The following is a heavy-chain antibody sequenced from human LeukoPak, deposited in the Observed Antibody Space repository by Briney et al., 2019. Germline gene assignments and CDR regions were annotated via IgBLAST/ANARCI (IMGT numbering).Heavy chain of an antibody. CDR1: GNSISSGYY. V-gene: IGHV4-38-2*02. Sequence: SSETLSLTCTVSGNSISSGYYWDWIRQPPVKGLQWIGSVYHSGSTYYNPSLKSRITISVDTSKNQFSLKLSSVTAADTAVYYCARNWYGSSWSEQIYYFDYWGQGTLVTVSS. J-gene: IGHJ4*02. CDR2: VYHSGST. CDR3: ARNWYGSSWSEQIYYFDY. D-gene: IGHD6-13*01.